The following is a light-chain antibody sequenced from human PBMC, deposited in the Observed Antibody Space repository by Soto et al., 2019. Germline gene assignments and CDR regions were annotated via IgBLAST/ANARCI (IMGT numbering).Light chain of an antibody. CDR2: KAS. CDR3: QQYGSSPV. Sequence: DIQMTQSPSTLSGSVGDRVTITCRASQTISSWLAWYQQKPGKAPKLLIYKASTLKSGVPSRFSGSGSGTEFTLTISSLQPDDFAVYYCQQYGSSPVFGQGTKVDI. J-gene: IGKJ1*01. V-gene: IGKV1-5*03. CDR1: QTISSW.